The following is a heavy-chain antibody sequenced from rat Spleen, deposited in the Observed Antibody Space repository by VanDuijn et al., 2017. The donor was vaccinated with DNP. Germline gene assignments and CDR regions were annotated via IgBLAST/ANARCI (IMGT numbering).Heavy chain of an antibody. D-gene: IGHD5-1*01. J-gene: IGHJ4*01. V-gene: IGHV2S75*01. CDR2: IWRHGST. Sequence: QVQLKESGPVLVQASETLSLTCTVSGFSLTNYGVIWVRQSPGKGLDWMGIIWRHGSTDYNSALKSRLSINRDTSKCQVFLKMNSLQTDDTAIYYCTRESWGYVMDAWGQGASVTVSS. CDR1: GFSLTNYG. CDR3: TRESWGYVMDA.